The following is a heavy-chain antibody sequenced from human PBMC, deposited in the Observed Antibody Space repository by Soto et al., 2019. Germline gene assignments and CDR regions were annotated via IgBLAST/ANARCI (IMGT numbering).Heavy chain of an antibody. CDR1: GFTFNIYA. CDR3: AKCGYGSSGRLLRYFQH. D-gene: IGHD3-22*01. J-gene: IGHJ1*01. V-gene: IGHV3-23*01. Sequence: EVQLLEYGGGLVQPGGSLRLSCAASGFTFNIYAMSWVRQAPGKGLEWVSAIRGSGGGTYYADSVEGRFTISRDNSNNTLYLQMSSRRAEYTAVYYCAKCGYGSSGRLLRYFQHWGQGTLVTVSS. CDR2: IRGSGGGT.